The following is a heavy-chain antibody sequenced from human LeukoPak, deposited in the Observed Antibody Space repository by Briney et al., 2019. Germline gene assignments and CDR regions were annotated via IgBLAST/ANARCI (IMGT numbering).Heavy chain of an antibody. CDR3: ARGLQENLAWLTAFSAFDI. D-gene: IGHD6-19*01. V-gene: IGHV1-18*04. CDR2: ISAYNGNT. CDR1: GYTFTSNY. J-gene: IGHJ3*02. Sequence: ASVKVSCKAFGYTFTSNYMHWVRQAPGQGLEWMGWISAYNGNTNYAQKVQGRVTMTTDTSTSTAYMELRSLRSDDTAVYYCARGLQENLAWLTAFSAFDIWGQGTMVTVSS.